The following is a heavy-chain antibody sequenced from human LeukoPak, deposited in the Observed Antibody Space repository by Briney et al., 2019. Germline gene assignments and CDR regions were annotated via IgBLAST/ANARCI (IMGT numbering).Heavy chain of an antibody. CDR2: FDPEDGET. Sequence: VKXSCKVSGYTLTELSMHWVRQAPGKGLEWMGGFDPEDGETIYAQKFQGRVTMTEDTSTDTAYMELSSLRSEDTAVYYCAVYSSSWYGRYYYYGMDVWGQGTTVTVSS. V-gene: IGHV1-24*01. J-gene: IGHJ6*02. D-gene: IGHD6-13*01. CDR3: AVYSSSWYGRYYYYGMDV. CDR1: GYTLTELS.